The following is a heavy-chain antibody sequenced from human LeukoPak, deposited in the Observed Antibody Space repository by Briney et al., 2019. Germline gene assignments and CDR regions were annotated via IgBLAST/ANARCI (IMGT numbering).Heavy chain of an antibody. CDR3: AKSGGYGLIDY. Sequence: SETLSLTCTVSGASFSGSGYYWGWVRQPPGEGLEWVGSIYSSGSTYYNASLQSRVTISIETSKNQISLRLNSVTAADTAMYYCAKSGGYGLIDYWGQGTLVTVSS. D-gene: IGHD1-26*01. V-gene: IGHV4-39*01. CDR2: IYSSGST. J-gene: IGHJ4*02. CDR1: GASFSGSGYY.